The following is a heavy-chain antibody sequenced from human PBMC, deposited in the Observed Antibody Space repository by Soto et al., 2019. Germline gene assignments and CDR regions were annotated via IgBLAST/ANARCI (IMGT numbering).Heavy chain of an antibody. J-gene: IGHJ6*02. Sequence: SETLALTCTVSGGSISSSSYYWGWIRQHPGKGLEWIGYIYYSGSTYYNPSLKSRVTISVDTSKNQFSLKLSSVTAADTAVYYCATLRFLEWPRAKSYYYYGMDVWGQGTTVTVSS. D-gene: IGHD3-3*01. CDR3: ATLRFLEWPRAKSYYYYGMDV. CDR2: IYYSGST. CDR1: GGSISSSSYY. V-gene: IGHV4-31*03.